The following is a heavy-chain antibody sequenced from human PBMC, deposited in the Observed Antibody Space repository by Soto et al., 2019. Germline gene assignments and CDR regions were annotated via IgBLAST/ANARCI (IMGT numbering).Heavy chain of an antibody. Sequence: QVQLQESGPGLVKPSGTLSLTRAVSGVSISSSSWWVWVRQPPGKGLEWIGEIYHSGTINYNPSLKSRVTISIDKSKNHFSLRLTSVTAADTAVYYCARAAQLVKNWFDPWGRGTLVTVSS. CDR3: ARAAQLVKNWFDP. CDR2: IYHSGTI. V-gene: IGHV4-4*02. J-gene: IGHJ5*02. D-gene: IGHD6-13*01. CDR1: GVSISSSSW.